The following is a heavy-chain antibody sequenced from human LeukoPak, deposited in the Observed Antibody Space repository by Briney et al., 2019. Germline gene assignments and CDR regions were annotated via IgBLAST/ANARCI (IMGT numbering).Heavy chain of an antibody. CDR2: IYYSGST. Sequence: PSETLSLTCTVSGASITSYYWSWIRQPPGKGLEWIGYIYYSGSTNYNPSLKSRVAISVDTSKNQFSLKLSSVTAADTAVYYCARHGYSYGSRDAFDIWGQGTMVTVSS. CDR1: GASITSYY. J-gene: IGHJ3*02. D-gene: IGHD5-18*01. CDR3: ARHGYSYGSRDAFDI. V-gene: IGHV4-59*08.